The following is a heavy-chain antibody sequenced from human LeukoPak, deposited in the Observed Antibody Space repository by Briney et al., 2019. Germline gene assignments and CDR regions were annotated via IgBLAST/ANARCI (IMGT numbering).Heavy chain of an antibody. CDR2: ISGSGGAT. J-gene: IGHJ5*02. V-gene: IGHV3-23*01. Sequence: GGSLRLSCAASGFTFNTYGMSWVRQAPGKGLEWVSGISGSGGATYYADSVKGRFTVSRDDPHNTLYLQMNSVRAEDTAVYYCARDGEIVGAYWGNWFDPWGQGTLVTVSS. CDR1: GFTFNTYG. D-gene: IGHD1-26*01. CDR3: ARDGEIVGAYWGNWFDP.